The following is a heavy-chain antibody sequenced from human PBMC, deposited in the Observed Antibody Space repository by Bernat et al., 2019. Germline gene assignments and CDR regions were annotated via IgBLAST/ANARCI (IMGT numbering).Heavy chain of an antibody. CDR1: GFTFSSYS. CDR2: ISSSSSYI. V-gene: IGHV3-21*01. D-gene: IGHD3-10*01. Sequence: EVQLVESGGGLVKPGGSLRLSCAASGFTFSSYSMNWVRQAPGKGLEWVSSISSSSSYIYYADSVKGRFTISRDNAKNSLYLQMNSLRAEDTAVYYCESLMVRGSNWFDPWGQGTLVTVSS. J-gene: IGHJ5*02. CDR3: ESLMVRGSNWFDP.